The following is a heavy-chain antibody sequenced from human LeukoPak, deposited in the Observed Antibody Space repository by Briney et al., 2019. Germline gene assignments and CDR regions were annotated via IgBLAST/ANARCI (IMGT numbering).Heavy chain of an antibody. J-gene: IGHJ4*02. V-gene: IGHV3-30*03. CDR3: AREDYGLVYFDY. Sequence: GGSLRLSCAASGFTFSSYGMHWVRQAPGQGLEWVAVISYDGSNKYYADSVKGRFTISRDNSKNTLYLQMNSLRPEDTAVYYCAREDYGLVYFDYWGQGTLVTVSS. D-gene: IGHD4-17*01. CDR2: ISYDGSNK. CDR1: GFTFSSYG.